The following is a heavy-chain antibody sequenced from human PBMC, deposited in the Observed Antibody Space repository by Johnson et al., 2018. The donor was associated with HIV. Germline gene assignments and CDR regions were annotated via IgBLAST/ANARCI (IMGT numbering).Heavy chain of an antibody. V-gene: IGHV3-33*05. CDR2: ISYDRSDK. CDR1: GFTFSSYG. Sequence: QVQLVESGGGVVQPGGSLRLSCAADGFTFSSYGMHWVRQAPGKGLGWVAVISYDRSDKYYADSVQGRFTISRYNSKNSLYLQMNSMRDEDTAVYYCARVPEGDDDAFDIWGQGTMVTVSS. CDR3: ARVPEGDDDAFDI. D-gene: IGHD2-21*01. J-gene: IGHJ3*02.